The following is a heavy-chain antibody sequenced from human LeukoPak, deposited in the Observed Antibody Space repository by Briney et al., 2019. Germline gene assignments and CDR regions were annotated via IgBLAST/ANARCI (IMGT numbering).Heavy chain of an antibody. CDR1: GFTFSTFA. V-gene: IGHV3-21*06. D-gene: IGHD3-10*01. Sequence: PGGSLRLSCAASGFTFSTFAMHWVRLSPRKGLEWVSSITGSGPYMHYADSVKHRFTISRDNTKNLLYLEMNSLRAEDTAMYFCVRDVGAVRGEVYFDYWGQGTLVTVSS. J-gene: IGHJ4*02. CDR3: VRDVGAVRGEVYFDY. CDR2: ITGSGPYM.